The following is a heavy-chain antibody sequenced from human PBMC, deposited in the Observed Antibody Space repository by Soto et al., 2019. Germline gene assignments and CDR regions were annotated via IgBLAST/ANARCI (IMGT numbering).Heavy chain of an antibody. D-gene: IGHD3-22*01. CDR3: GRYSTYDPKSLDY. J-gene: IGHJ4*02. V-gene: IGHV4-59*11. CDR2: IYYTGTT. CDR1: GGSINDHY. Sequence: SETLSLTCTVSGGSINDHYWSYIRQSPGKGLEWIGWIYYTGTTSYNPSLRSRLTISVDTSKNQVSLSLNSVTAADTAVYYCGRYSTYDPKSLDYWAQGALVTVSS.